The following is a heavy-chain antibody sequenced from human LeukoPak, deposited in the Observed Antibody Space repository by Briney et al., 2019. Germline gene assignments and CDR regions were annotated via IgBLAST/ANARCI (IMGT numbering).Heavy chain of an antibody. Sequence: PSETLSLTCTASGGSINNYCWSWIRQPPGKGLEWIGYIYYSGSTNYNPSLKSRVTISVDTSKNHFSLKLSSLTAADTAVYYCARHRGSGYPYFDYWGQGTLVTVSS. CDR2: IYYSGST. J-gene: IGHJ4*02. CDR3: ARHRGSGYPYFDY. D-gene: IGHD3-22*01. V-gene: IGHV4-59*01. CDR1: GGSINNYC.